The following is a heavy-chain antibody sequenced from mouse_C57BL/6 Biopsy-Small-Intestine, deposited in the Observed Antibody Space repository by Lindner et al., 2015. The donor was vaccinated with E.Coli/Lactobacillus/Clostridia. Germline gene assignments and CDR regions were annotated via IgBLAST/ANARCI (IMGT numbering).Heavy chain of an antibody. CDR3: ARGRTVHCGGDCSEPKSFDP. CDR2: IIPNLGIT. Sequence: SVKVSCKASGGTFSNYIITWVRQAPGQGLEWMGRIIPNLGITDLAQNFQGRVTITADKSTSTAYLEVSSLRSEDTAVYYCARGRTVHCGGDCSEPKSFDPWGQGTLVTVS. D-gene: IGHD2-13*01. J-gene: IGHJ3*01. V-gene: IGHV1-79*01. CDR1: GGTFSNYI.